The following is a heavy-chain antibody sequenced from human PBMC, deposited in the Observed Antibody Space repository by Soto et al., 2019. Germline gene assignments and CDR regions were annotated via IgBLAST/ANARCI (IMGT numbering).Heavy chain of an antibody. V-gene: IGHV3-30*18. CDR3: AKEGPITSWDFGY. D-gene: IGHD2-2*01. CDR2: ISYDGNVA. J-gene: IGHJ4*02. CDR1: GFTFSNYG. Sequence: QVQLVESGGGVVQPGRSLRLSCAASGFTFSNYGMHWVRQAPGKGLEWVIVISYDGNVAYYADSVKGRFTISRDNSKNTLYLQMNSLRTEDTAMYYCAKEGPITSWDFGYWGQGTLVTVSS.